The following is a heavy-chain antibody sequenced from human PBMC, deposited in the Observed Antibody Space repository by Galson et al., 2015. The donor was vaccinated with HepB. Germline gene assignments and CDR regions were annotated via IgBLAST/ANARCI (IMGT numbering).Heavy chain of an antibody. J-gene: IGHJ6*02. CDR2: TYHRSKWFN. D-gene: IGHD1-7*01. V-gene: IGHV6-1*01. Sequence: AISGDSVSSNSAAWNWIRQSPSRGLEWLGRTYHRSKWFNDYAVSVKGRITINPDTSKNQFSLQLNSVTPEDTALYYCAREGISITGTTSGVDVWGQGTTVTVSS. CDR3: AREGISITGTTSGVDV. CDR1: GDSVSSNSAA.